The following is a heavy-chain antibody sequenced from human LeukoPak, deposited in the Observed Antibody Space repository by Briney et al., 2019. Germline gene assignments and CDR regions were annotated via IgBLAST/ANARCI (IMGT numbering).Heavy chain of an antibody. J-gene: IGHJ6*02. CDR2: MNPNSGNT. CDR1: GYTFTSYA. Sequence: ASVKVSCKASGYTFTSYAMNWVRQAPGQGLEWMGWMNPNSGNTGYAQKFQGRVTMTRNTSISTAYMELSSLRSEDTAVYYCARGGDVSFFLWFGPPGMDVWGQGTTVTVSS. CDR3: ARGGDVSFFLWFGPPGMDV. V-gene: IGHV1-8*02. D-gene: IGHD3-10*01.